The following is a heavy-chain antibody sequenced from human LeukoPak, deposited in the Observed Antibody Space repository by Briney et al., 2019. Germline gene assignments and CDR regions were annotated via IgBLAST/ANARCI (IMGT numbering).Heavy chain of an antibody. D-gene: IGHD6-6*01. CDR1: GGSISSGGYY. V-gene: IGHV4-30-4*08. CDR3: ARAEYSSSGAFDY. Sequence: PSQTLSLTCTVSGGSISSGGYYWSWIRQHPGKGLEWIGYIYYSGSTCYNPSLKSRVTISVDTSKNQFSLKLSSVTAADTAVYYCARAEYSSSGAFDYWGQGTLVTVSS. CDR2: IYYSGST. J-gene: IGHJ4*02.